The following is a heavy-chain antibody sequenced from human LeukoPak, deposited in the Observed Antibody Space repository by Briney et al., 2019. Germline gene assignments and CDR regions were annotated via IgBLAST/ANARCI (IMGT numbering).Heavy chain of an antibody. J-gene: IGHJ6*03. CDR3: ARGVWDIVVVSASRAYYYYMDV. V-gene: IGHV6-1*01. CDR2: TYYRSKWHT. Sequence: SQTLSLTCAISGDSVSTNSAAWNWIRQSPSRGLEWLGRTYYRSKWHTDYAVSVKSRIPFKPDTSKTQFSLQLRSVTPEDTAVYYCARGVWDIVVVSASRAYYYYMDVWGKGTTVTVS. D-gene: IGHD2-2*01. CDR1: GDSVSTNSAA.